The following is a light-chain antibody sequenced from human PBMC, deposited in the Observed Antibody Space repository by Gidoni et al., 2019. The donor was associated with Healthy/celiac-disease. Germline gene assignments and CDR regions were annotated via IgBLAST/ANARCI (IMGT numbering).Light chain of an antibody. V-gene: IGKV1-5*03. CDR1: QSISSW. CDR3: QQYNSYSPGWT. J-gene: IGKJ1*01. Sequence: DIQMTQSPSTLSASVGDRVTITCRASQSISSWLAWYQEKPGKAPKLLIYKASSLESGVPSRFSGSGSGTEFTLTISSLQPDDFATYYCQQYNSYSPGWTFXXXTKVEI. CDR2: KAS.